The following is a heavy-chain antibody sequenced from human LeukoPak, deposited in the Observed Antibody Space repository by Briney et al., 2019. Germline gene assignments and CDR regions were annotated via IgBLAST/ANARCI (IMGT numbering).Heavy chain of an antibody. D-gene: IGHD4-23*01. CDR3: AGKKHPYYFDN. CDR2: IYYAGST. V-gene: IGHV4-39*07. Sequence: TSSETLSLTCTVSGGSISSGNYYWGWIRQPPGQGLEWIGSIYYAGSTYYNPSLKSRVTISVDTSKNQFSLKLGSVTAADTAVYYCAGKKHPYYFDNWGQGTLVTVSS. J-gene: IGHJ4*02. CDR1: GGSISSGNYY.